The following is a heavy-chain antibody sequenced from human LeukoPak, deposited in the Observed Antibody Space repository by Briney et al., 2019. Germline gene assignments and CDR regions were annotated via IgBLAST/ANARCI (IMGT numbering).Heavy chain of an antibody. D-gene: IGHD6-13*01. CDR3: ARDLSSSWTTIDY. V-gene: IGHV3-30*04. Sequence: GRSLRLSCAASGFTFSSYAMHWVRQAPGKGLEWVAVISYDGSNKYYADSVKVRFTISRDNSKNTLYLQMNSLRAEDTAVYYCARDLSSSWTTIDYWGHGTLVTVSS. CDR2: ISYDGSNK. CDR1: GFTFSSYA. J-gene: IGHJ4*01.